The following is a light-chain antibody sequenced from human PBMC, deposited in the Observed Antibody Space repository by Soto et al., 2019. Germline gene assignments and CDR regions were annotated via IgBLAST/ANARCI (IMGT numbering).Light chain of an antibody. Sequence: EIVLTQSPGTLSLSPGERATLSCRASQSVSSSYLAWYQQEPGQAPRLLIYGASSRATGIPDRFSGSGSGTEFTLTISSLRSEDFAIYYCQQYNNWPRTFGQGTKVDIK. V-gene: IGKV3-20*01. CDR3: QQYNNWPRT. CDR1: QSVSSSY. CDR2: GAS. J-gene: IGKJ1*01.